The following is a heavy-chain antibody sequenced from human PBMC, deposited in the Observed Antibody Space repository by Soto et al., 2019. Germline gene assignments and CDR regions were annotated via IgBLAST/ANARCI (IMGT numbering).Heavy chain of an antibody. CDR2: IHYNGNT. J-gene: IGHJ4*02. D-gene: IGHD2-2*03. CDR1: GASIGGNV. Sequence: SETLCLTCSVSGASIGGNVGSWVRQPTGKGLEWIGNIHYNGNTKYSPSLKSRVTISVDTAKNHFSLKLISVTTADTAVYFCAREGNLGRWIQPLDSWGQGTLVTVSS. CDR3: AREGNLGRWIQPLDS. V-gene: IGHV4-59*01.